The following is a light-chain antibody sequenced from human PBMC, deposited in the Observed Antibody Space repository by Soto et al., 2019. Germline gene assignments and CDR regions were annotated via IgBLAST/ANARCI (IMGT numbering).Light chain of an antibody. CDR2: DAS. J-gene: IGKJ4*01. V-gene: IGKV3-11*01. Sequence: EIVLTQSPPTLSLSRGERATLSCRASQSVSNYLAWYQQKPGQAPRLLIYDASNRASGVPPRFSGSGSGTDFSLSINSLEPEDFAVFYSPQRSIWPLTFGRGKKVEIK. CDR3: PQRSIWPLT. CDR1: QSVSNY.